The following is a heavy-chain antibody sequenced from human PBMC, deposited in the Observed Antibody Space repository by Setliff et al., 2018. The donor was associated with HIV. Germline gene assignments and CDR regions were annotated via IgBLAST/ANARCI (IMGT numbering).Heavy chain of an antibody. V-gene: IGHV1-3*01. D-gene: IGHD3-16*02. CDR3: AKARGGFSVPYDAFDI. CDR1: GYSFTTYA. Sequence: ASVKVSCKASGYSFTTYAIHWVRQAPGQRLEWMGWLNACDGDSGPSQEFRGRVIFTRDTSASTAYMELTSLRSDDTAVYYCAKARGGFSVPYDAFDIWGQGTMVTVSS. J-gene: IGHJ3*02. CDR2: LNACDGDS.